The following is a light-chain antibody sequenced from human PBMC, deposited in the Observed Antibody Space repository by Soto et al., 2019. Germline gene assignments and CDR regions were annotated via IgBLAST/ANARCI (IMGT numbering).Light chain of an antibody. V-gene: IGLV1-44*01. J-gene: IGLJ3*02. CDR1: TFNIGSNS. CDR3: AVGDDSVNGQV. Sequence: QYVMAQPPSASGTPGQRVIISCSGSTFNIGSNSVSWYQQFPGRTPKLLIYTNDQRPSGVPDRFSGSKSGTSAALAISRLQSEDEANYYCAVGDDSVNGQVVGGGTK. CDR2: TND.